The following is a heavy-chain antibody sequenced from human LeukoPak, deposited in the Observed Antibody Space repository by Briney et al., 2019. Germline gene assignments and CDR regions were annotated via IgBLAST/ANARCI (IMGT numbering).Heavy chain of an antibody. CDR2: INPSGGST. CDR1: GYTFTNYY. D-gene: IGHD3-22*01. Sequence: ASVKVSCKASGYTFTNYYMHWVRQAPGQGLEWMGVINPSGGSTSYAQKFQGRVPMTRDTSTSTVYMELSSLRSEDTAMYYCARDGSSGYCYLGYWGQGTLVTVSS. CDR3: ARDGSSGYCYLGY. V-gene: IGHV1-46*01. J-gene: IGHJ4*02.